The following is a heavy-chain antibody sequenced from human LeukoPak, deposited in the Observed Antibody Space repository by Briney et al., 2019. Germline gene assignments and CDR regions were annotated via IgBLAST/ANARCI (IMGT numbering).Heavy chain of an antibody. CDR1: GGSISSYS. D-gene: IGHD4-23*01. CDR2: FYTSGTT. V-gene: IGHV4-4*07. J-gene: IGHJ4*02. CDR3: ARRKTVVKEFDY. Sequence: SETLSLTCSVSGGSISSYSWNWIRQPAGKGLEWIGRFYTSGTTNYNPSLKSRVTISVDTSKNQFSLKLGSVTAADTAVYYCARRKTVVKEFDYWGQGTLVTVSS.